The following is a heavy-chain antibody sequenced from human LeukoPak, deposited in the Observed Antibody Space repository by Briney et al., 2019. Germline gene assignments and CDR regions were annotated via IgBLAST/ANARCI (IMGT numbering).Heavy chain of an antibody. D-gene: IGHD3-22*01. V-gene: IGHV4-4*07. J-gene: IGHJ6*02. CDR3: AREGYDSSGYWAYYYYGMDV. Sequence: SETLSLTCTVSGGSISSYYWSWLRQPAGKGLEWIGRIYTSGSTNYNPSLKSRVTMSVDTSKNQFSLKLSSVTAADTAVYYCAREGYDSSGYWAYYYYGMDVWGQGTTVTVSS. CDR2: IYTSGST. CDR1: GGSISSYY.